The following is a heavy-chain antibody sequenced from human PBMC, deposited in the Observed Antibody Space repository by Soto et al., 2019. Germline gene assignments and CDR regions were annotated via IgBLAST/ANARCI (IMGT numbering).Heavy chain of an antibody. Sequence: SETLSLTCAVSGGSISSGGYSWTWIRQPPGKGLEWIGYTYHSGSTYYNPSLKSRVTISVDRSKNQFSLKLNSVTAADTAVYYCARHKLATIWAPVDYWGQGTLVTVSS. D-gene: IGHD5-12*01. CDR3: ARHKLATIWAPVDY. CDR1: GGSISSGGYS. J-gene: IGHJ4*02. V-gene: IGHV4-30-2*01. CDR2: TYHSGST.